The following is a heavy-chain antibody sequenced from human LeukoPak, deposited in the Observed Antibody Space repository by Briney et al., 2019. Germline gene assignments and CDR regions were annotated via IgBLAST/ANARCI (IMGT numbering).Heavy chain of an antibody. CDR1: GFTFSSYG. Sequence: GGSLRLSCAASGFTFSSYGMHWVRQAPGKGLEWVAVISYDGSNKYYADSVKGRFTISRDNSKNTLYLQMNSLRAEDTAVYYCAKPPPGLAIAADDYWGQGTLVTVSS. CDR2: ISYDGSNK. V-gene: IGHV3-30*18. J-gene: IGHJ4*02. D-gene: IGHD6-13*01. CDR3: AKPPPGLAIAADDY.